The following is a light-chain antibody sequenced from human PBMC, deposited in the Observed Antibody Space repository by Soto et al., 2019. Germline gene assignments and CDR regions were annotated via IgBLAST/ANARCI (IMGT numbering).Light chain of an antibody. V-gene: IGKV3-15*01. CDR2: GAS. CDR3: QQYNNWPPYT. J-gene: IGKJ2*01. Sequence: EIVMTQPPATLSVSPGERATPSCRASQSVSSNLAWYQQKPGQAPRLLIYGASTRATGIPARFSGSGSGTEFTLTISSLQSEDFAVYYCQQYNNWPPYTFGQGTKVDIK. CDR1: QSVSSN.